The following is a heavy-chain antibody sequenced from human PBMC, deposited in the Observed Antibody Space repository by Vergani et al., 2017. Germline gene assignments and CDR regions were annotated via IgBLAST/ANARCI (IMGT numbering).Heavy chain of an antibody. V-gene: IGHV5-51*01. CDR3: ARWQSPPYYYYGMDV. CDR1: GYSFTNYW. J-gene: IGHJ6*02. Sequence: EVQLVQSGAEVKKPGESLRISCKGSGYSFTNYWITWVRQMPGKGLEWMGIIYPGDSDTRYSPSFQGQVTISADKSISTAYLQWSSLKASDTAMYYCARWQSPPYYYYGMDVWGQGTTVTVSS. CDR2: IYPGDSDT.